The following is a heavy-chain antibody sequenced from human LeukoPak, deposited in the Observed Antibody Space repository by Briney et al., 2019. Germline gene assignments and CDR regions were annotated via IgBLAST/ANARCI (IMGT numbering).Heavy chain of an antibody. CDR1: GFTFSSYA. CDR2: MTSSSSYI. Sequence: GGSLRLSCAASGFTFSSYAMSWVRQAPGKGLEWLSSMTSSSSYIYYADSVKGRFTISRDNAKNSLYLQMNSLRDEDTAVYYCARDPYSGSYGDYYYYYMDVWGKGTTVTISS. V-gene: IGHV3-21*01. J-gene: IGHJ6*03. CDR3: ARDPYSGSYGDYYYYYMDV. D-gene: IGHD1-26*01.